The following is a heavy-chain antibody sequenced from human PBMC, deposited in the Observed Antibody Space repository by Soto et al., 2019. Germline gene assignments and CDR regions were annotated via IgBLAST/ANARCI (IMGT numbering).Heavy chain of an antibody. CDR2: IIPILGIA. Sequence: QVQLVQSGAEVKKPGSSVKVSCKASVGTFSSYTISWVRQAPGQGLEWMGRIIPILGIANDAQKFQGRVTITADKSTSTAYMEMSSLRSEDTALYYCSSRYDSSDYWGKGTLVTVSS. CDR1: VGTFSSYT. CDR3: SSRYDSSDY. V-gene: IGHV1-69*02. D-gene: IGHD3-22*01. J-gene: IGHJ4*02.